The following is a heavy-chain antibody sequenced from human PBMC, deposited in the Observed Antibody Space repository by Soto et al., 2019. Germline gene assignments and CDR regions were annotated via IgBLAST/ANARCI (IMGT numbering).Heavy chain of an antibody. Sequence: QVQLVESGGGVLQPGRSLRLSCAASGFTFNSYGMHWVRQAPGKGLEWVAIISFDENQKYYADSVKARFTISRDNSRNSLNLQMNSLRADDTALHYVAKNRRDGEYNSVYDFRGQGMVVTVSS. J-gene: IGHJ4*02. V-gene: IGHV3-30*18. CDR2: ISFDENQK. CDR3: AKNRRDGEYNSVYDF. CDR1: GFTFNSYG. D-gene: IGHD4-17*01.